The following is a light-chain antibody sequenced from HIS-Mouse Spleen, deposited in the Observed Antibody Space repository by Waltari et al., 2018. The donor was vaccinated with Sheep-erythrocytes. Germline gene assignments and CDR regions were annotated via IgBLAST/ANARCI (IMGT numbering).Light chain of an antibody. V-gene: IGLV2-23*01. CDR1: SIDVGSYNP. CDR3: CSYAGSSTPWV. Sequence: QSALTQPASVSGSPGQSITISCTGTSIDVGSYNPVSWYQQRPGKAPKLMIYEGSKRPSGVSNRFSGSKSGNTASLTISGLQAEDEADYYCCSYAGSSTPWVFGGGTKLTVL. CDR2: EGS. J-gene: IGLJ3*02.